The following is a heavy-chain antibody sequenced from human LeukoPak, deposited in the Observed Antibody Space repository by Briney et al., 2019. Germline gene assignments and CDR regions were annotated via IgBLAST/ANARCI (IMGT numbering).Heavy chain of an antibody. V-gene: IGHV4-39*01. J-gene: IGHJ4*02. D-gene: IGHD2-15*01. CDR2: IYYSGST. CDR3: ARLGGSGTDVDY. Sequence: SETLSLTCTVSGGSISSSSYYWGWIRQPPGKGLEWIGSIYYSGSTDYNPSLKSRVTISVDTSNNQFSLKLSSVTAADTAVYYCARLGGSGTDVDYWGQGTLVTVSS. CDR1: GGSISSSSYY.